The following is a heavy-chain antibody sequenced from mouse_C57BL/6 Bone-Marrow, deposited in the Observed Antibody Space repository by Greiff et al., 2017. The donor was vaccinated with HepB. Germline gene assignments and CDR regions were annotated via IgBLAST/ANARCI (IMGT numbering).Heavy chain of an antibody. V-gene: IGHV1-19*01. CDR2: INPYNGGT. CDR1: GYTFTDYY. Sequence: VQLQQSGPVLVKPGASVKMSCKASGYTFTDYYMNWVKQSHGKSLEWIGVINPYNGGTSYNQKFKGKATLTVDKSSSTAYMELNSLTSEDSAVYYCARYYYGSSLWGQGTTLTVSS. D-gene: IGHD1-1*01. J-gene: IGHJ2*01. CDR3: ARYYYGSSL.